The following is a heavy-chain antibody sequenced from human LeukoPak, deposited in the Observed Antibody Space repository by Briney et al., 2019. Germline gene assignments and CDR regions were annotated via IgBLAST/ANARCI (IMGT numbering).Heavy chain of an antibody. J-gene: IGHJ4*02. CDR2: IYYSGST. V-gene: IGHV4-39*01. CDR1: GGSISSSSYY. CDR3: GSYGGSGGHIDY. D-gene: IGHD4-23*01. Sequence: SSETLSLTCTVSGGSISSSSYYWGWIRQPPGKGLEWIGSIYYSGSTCYHPSLKSRLTISVDTSKNQFSLKLSSVTAADTAVYYCGSYGGSGGHIDYWGQGTLVTVSS.